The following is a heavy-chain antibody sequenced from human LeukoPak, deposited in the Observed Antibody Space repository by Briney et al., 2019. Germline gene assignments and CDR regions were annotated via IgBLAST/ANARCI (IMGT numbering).Heavy chain of an antibody. J-gene: IGHJ6*02. CDR2: IYSGGST. CDR1: GFTVSSNY. V-gene: IGHV3-66*01. Sequence: GGSLRLSCAASGFTVSSNYMSCVRQAPGKGLEWVSVIYSGGSTYYADSVKGRFTISRDNSKNTLYLQMNSLRAEDTAVYYCARDRLTPSYYYYGMDVWGQGTTVTVSS. CDR3: ARDRLTPSYYYYGMDV.